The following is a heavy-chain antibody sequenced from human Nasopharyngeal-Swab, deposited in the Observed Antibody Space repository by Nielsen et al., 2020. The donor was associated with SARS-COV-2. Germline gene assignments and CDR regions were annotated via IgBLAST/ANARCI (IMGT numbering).Heavy chain of an antibody. D-gene: IGHD1-26*01. J-gene: IGHJ4*02. CDR2: ISSSSSTS. CDR3: ARDVAIVGATLEN. V-gene: IGHV3-48*02. Sequence: GESLKISCAASEFTMSRNGMHWVRQAPGKGLEWVAYISSSSSTSYYADSVKGRFTISRDNPKNSLYLQMNSLRDEDTALYYRARDVAIVGATLENWGQGTLVTVSS. CDR1: EFTMSRNG.